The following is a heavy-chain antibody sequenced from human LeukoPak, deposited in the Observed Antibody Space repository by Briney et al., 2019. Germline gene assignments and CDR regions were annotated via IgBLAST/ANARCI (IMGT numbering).Heavy chain of an antibody. J-gene: IGHJ4*02. D-gene: IGHD3-22*01. V-gene: IGHV1-18*01. CDR1: GSTFTTYG. Sequence: GASVKLSCKASGSTFTTYGISWVRQAPGQGLEWLGWISVYNGNTNYSQTVHGRVTLTTDTSTSTATLELRSLSLDDTAVYYCSSYDASHDPPFWGRRTLVTVSS. CDR3: SSYDASHDPPF. CDR2: ISVYNGNT.